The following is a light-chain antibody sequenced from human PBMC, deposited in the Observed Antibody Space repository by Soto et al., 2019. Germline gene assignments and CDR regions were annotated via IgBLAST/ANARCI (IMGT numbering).Light chain of an antibody. J-gene: IGLJ1*01. CDR2: EVS. Sequence: QSVLTQPPSASGSPGQSVTISCTGTSSDVGGYNSVSWYQHHPGKAPKLIIYEVSKRPSGVPDRFSGSKSGNTASLTVSGLQAEDEAEYYCSSYAGSNECYVFGTGTKLTVL. CDR3: SSYAGSNECYV. CDR1: SSDVGGYNS. V-gene: IGLV2-8*01.